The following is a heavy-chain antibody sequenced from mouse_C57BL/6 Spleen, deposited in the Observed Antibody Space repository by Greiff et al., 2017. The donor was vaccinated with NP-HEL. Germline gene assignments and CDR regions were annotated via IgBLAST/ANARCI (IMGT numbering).Heavy chain of an antibody. CDR2: IDPSDSYT. Sequence: VQLQQSGAELVMPGASVKLSCKASGYTFTSYWMHWVKQRPGQGLEWIGEIDPSDSYTNYNQKFKGKSTLTVDKSSSTAYMQLSSLTSEDSAVYCCAILPITTVVGRYYFDYWGQGTTLTVSS. J-gene: IGHJ2*01. CDR1: GYTFTSYW. CDR3: AILPITTVVGRYYFDY. V-gene: IGHV1-69*01. D-gene: IGHD1-1*01.